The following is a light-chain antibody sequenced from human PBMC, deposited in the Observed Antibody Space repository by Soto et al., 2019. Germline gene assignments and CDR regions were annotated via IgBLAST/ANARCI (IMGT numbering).Light chain of an antibody. CDR1: QSVASNY. V-gene: IGKV3-20*01. J-gene: IGKJ1*01. CDR2: GAS. Sequence: VLTQSPGSLSLSPGERATLSCRASQSVASNYLAWYQQKPGQAPRLLIYGASSRATGIPDRFSGSGSGTDFTLTISRLEPEDFAVYFCQQYGSSPSWAFG. CDR3: QQYGSSPSWA.